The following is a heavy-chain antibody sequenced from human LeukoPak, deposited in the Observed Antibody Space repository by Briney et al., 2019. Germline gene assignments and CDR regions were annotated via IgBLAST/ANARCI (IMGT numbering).Heavy chain of an antibody. CDR3: TRDDSFGKGWLQLPRH. CDR2: IRSKAYDATT. CDR1: GFTFGRYA. Sequence: GGSLRLSCTASGFTFGRYAISWVRQAPGEGLEWVGFIRSKAYDATTEYAASVKGRFTISRDDSKSIVYLQMNSLRTEDTAVYYCTRDDSFGKGWLQLPRHWGQGTLVTVSS. V-gene: IGHV3-49*04. D-gene: IGHD5-24*01. J-gene: IGHJ4*02.